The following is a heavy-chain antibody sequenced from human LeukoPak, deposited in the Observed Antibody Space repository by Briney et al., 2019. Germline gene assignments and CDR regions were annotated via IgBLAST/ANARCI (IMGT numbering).Heavy chain of an antibody. CDR1: GFTFNNYW. D-gene: IGHD2-15*01. CDR3: ASPIGGYGTPGPGNDAFDI. Sequence: PGGSLRLSCAASGFTFNNYWMTWVRQAPGKGLEWVGNINLDGSDKYYADSVKGRFTISRDNAKNSLYLQMNSLRAEDTALYYCASPIGGYGTPGPGNDAFDIWGQGTMVTVSS. CDR2: INLDGSDK. J-gene: IGHJ3*02. V-gene: IGHV3-7*03.